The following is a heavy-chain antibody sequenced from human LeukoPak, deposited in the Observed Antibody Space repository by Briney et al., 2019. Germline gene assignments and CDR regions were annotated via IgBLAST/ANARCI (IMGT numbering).Heavy chain of an antibody. D-gene: IGHD6-13*01. CDR1: GFTFSSYA. CDR3: AKVSSSWYQSSHFDY. Sequence: PGGSLRLSCAASGFTFSSYAMSWVRQAPGKGLEWVSAISGSGGSTYYADSVKGLFTISRDNSKNTLYLQMNSLRAEDTAVYYCAKVSSSWYQSSHFDYWGQGTLVTVSS. CDR2: ISGSGGST. V-gene: IGHV3-23*01. J-gene: IGHJ4*02.